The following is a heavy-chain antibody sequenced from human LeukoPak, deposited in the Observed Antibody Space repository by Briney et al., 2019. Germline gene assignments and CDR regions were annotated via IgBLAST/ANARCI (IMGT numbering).Heavy chain of an antibody. CDR3: AREVVLGHRHYYYGMDV. CDR1: GFTFSSYA. CDR2: ISYDGSNK. D-gene: IGHD2-8*02. J-gene: IGHJ6*02. Sequence: PGGSLRLSCAASGFTFSSYAMHWVRQAPGKGLEWVAVISYDGSNKYYADSVKGRFTISRDNSKNTLYLQMNSLRAEDTAVYYRAREVVLGHRHYYYGMDVWGQGTTVTVSS. V-gene: IGHV3-30-3*01.